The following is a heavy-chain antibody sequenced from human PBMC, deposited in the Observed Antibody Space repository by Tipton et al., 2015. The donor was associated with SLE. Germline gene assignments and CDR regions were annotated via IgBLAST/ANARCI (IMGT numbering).Heavy chain of an antibody. V-gene: IGHV4-34*01. D-gene: IGHD2-2*03. CDR3: ARGVAIYWITYYDYYMDV. J-gene: IGHJ6*03. CDR1: GDSIRHMY. CDR2: INHSGRI. Sequence: TLSLTCTVSGDSIRHMYWSWIRQPPGKGLEWIGDINHSGRIDYNPSLMSRVTISEATSKNQFSLTLTSVTAADTGVYYCARGVAIYWITYYDYYMDVWGKGTTVTVSS.